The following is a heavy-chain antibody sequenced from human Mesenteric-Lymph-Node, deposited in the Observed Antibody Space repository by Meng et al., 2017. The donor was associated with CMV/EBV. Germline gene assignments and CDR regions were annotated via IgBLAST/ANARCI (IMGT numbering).Heavy chain of an antibody. CDR1: GFTFSTYW. Sequence: GGSLRLSCAASGFTFSTYWMHWVRQAPGKGRGWVGRIINDGSSAKYADSVRGRFTISRDNAKNTLYLQMNSLRNEATAVYYCAKSTPSKTDDWEWGQGTLVTVSS. CDR2: IINDGSSA. CDR3: AKSTPSKTDDWE. V-gene: IGHV3-74*01. D-gene: IGHD3-9*01. J-gene: IGHJ4*02.